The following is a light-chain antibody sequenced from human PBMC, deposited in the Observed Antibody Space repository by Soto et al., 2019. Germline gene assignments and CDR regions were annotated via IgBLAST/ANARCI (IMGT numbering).Light chain of an antibody. J-gene: IGKJ1*01. V-gene: IGKV3-15*01. CDR2: DTS. CDR1: HSVGST. Sequence: ETVMTQSPATLSVSPGERATLSCRASHSVGSTLAWYQQKPGQAPRLLMYDTSTRATGIPARFSGSGSGTEFTLTISSLQPDDFATYYCQHYNSYSEAFGQGTKVELK. CDR3: QHYNSYSEA.